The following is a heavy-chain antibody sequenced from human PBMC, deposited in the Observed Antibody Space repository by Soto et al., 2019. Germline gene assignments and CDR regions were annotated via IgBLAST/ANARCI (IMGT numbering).Heavy chain of an antibody. CDR2: ICSSSSYI. CDR3: ARDFKGYAGLPDRFDWLPHGAFDI. CDR1: GFTFSSYS. D-gene: IGHD3-9*01. Sequence: GGSLRLSCAASGFTFSSYSMNWVRQAPGKGLEWVSSICSSSSYIYYADSVKGRFTISRDNAKNSLYLQMNSLRAEDTAVYYCARDFKGYAGLPDRFDWLPHGAFDIWGQGTMVTVSS. J-gene: IGHJ3*02. V-gene: IGHV3-21*01.